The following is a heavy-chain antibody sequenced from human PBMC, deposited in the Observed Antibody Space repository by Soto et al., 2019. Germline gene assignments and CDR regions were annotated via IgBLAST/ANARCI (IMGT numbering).Heavy chain of an antibody. CDR2: ISGSGGST. J-gene: IGHJ4*02. CDR3: AKGQYYDFWSGYSG. D-gene: IGHD3-3*01. CDR1: GFTFSSYA. V-gene: IGHV3-23*01. Sequence: GGSLRLSCAASGFTFSSYAMSWVRQAPGKGLEWVSAISGSGGSTYYADSVKGRFTISRDNSKNTLYLQMNSLRAEDTAVYYCAKGQYYDFWSGYSGWGQGTLVTVSS.